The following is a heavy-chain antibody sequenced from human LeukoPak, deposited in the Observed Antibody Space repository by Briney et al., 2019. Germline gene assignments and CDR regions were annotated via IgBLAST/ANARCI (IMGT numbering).Heavy chain of an antibody. D-gene: IGHD6-25*01. Sequence: GGSLRLSCAASEFTFSAYWMHWVRHAPGKGLVWISRIRGDGSMTNYADSVKGRFTISRDNAKNTLYLQMNSLRLEDTAVYYCARENLAAAADYWGQGTVVTVSS. CDR1: EFTFSAYW. V-gene: IGHV3-74*01. CDR3: ARENLAAAADY. J-gene: IGHJ4*02. CDR2: IRGDGSMT.